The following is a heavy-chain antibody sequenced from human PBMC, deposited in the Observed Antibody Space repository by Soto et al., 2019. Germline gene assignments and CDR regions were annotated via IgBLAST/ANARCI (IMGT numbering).Heavy chain of an antibody. CDR3: ARDKKYYDFWSGSSGWFDP. J-gene: IGHJ5*02. D-gene: IGHD3-3*01. Sequence: PSETLSLTCTVSGGSVSSGSYYWSWIRQPPGKGLEWIGEIYHSGSTNYNPSLKSRVTISVDKSKNQFSLKLSSVTAADTVVYYCARDKKYYDFWSGSSGWFDPWGQGTLVTVSS. CDR2: IYHSGST. V-gene: IGHV4-61*01. CDR1: GGSVSSGSYY.